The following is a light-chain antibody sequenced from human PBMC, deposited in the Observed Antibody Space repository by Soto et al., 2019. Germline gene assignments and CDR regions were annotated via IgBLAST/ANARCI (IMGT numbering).Light chain of an antibody. CDR2: AAS. J-gene: IGKJ2*01. CDR3: QQLNSYPYT. Sequence: DIQLTQSPSFLSASVGDRVTVTCRASQDISTYLAWYQQKPGKAPKLLIYAASTLQSGVPSRFSGSGSGAEFTLTISSLQPEDFATYHCQQLNSYPYTFGQGTKLEIK. CDR1: QDISTY. V-gene: IGKV1-9*01.